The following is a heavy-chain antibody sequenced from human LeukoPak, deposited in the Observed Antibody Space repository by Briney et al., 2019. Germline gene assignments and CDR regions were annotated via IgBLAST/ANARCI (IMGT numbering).Heavy chain of an antibody. CDR3: AKASTVTTPFDY. Sequence: GGSLRLSCAASGFTFDDYTMHWVRQAPGKGLEWVSLISWDGGSTYYADSVKGRFTISRDNSKNSLYLQMNSLGTEDTALYYCAKASTVTTPFDYWGQGTLVTVSS. CDR1: GFTFDDYT. D-gene: IGHD4-11*01. V-gene: IGHV3-43*01. J-gene: IGHJ4*02. CDR2: ISWDGGST.